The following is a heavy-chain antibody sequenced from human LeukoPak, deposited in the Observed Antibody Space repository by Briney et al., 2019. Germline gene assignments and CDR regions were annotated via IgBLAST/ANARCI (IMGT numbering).Heavy chain of an antibody. V-gene: IGHV3-9*01. CDR2: ISWNSGSI. CDR3: AKDHLVGATTSDYYYGMDV. CDR1: GFTFDDYA. Sequence: GGSLRLSCAASGFTFDDYAMHWVRQAPGKGLEWVSGISWNSGSIGYADSVKGRFTISRDNAKNSLYLQMNSLRAEDTALYYCAKDHLVGATTSDYYYGMDVWGQGTTVTVSS. J-gene: IGHJ6*02. D-gene: IGHD1-26*01.